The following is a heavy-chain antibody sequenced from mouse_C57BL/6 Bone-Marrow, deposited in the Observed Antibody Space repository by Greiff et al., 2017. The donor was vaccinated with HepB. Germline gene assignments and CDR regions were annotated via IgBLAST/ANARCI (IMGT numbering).Heavy chain of an antibody. CDR1: GYTFTDYY. Sequence: EVKLQQSGPELVKPGASVKISCKASGYTFTDYYMNWVKQSHGKSLEWIGDINPNNGGTSYNQKFKGKATLTVDKSSSTAYMELRSLTSEDSAVYYCARRRGISRGYFDVWGTGTTVTVSS. CDR3: ARRRGISRGYFDV. J-gene: IGHJ1*03. V-gene: IGHV1-26*01. CDR2: INPNNGGT.